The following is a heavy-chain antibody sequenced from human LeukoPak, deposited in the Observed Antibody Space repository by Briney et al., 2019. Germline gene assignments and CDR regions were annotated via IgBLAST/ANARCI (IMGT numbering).Heavy chain of an antibody. D-gene: IGHD1-26*01. CDR2: IYYSGST. Sequence: SETLSLTCTVSGGSISSSNWWSWVRQPPGKGLEWIGSIYYSGSTYYNPSLKSRVTISVDTSKNQFSLKLSSVTAADTAVYYCARRVQGAGDYWGQGSLVTVSS. V-gene: IGHV4-39*01. CDR1: GGSISSSNW. J-gene: IGHJ4*02. CDR3: ARRVQGAGDY.